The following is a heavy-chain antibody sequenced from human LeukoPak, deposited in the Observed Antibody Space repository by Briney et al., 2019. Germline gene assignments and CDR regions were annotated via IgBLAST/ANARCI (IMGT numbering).Heavy chain of an antibody. D-gene: IGHD5-12*01. CDR1: GGSISSSSYY. J-gene: IGHJ4*02. V-gene: IGHV4-39*07. CDR2: IYYSGST. CDR3: ARLGKDDY. Sequence: SETLSLTCTVSGGSISSSSYYWGWIRQPPGKGLEWIGSIYYSGSTYYNPSLKSRVTISVDTSKNQFSLKLSSVTAADTAVYYCARLGKDDYWGQGTLVTVSS.